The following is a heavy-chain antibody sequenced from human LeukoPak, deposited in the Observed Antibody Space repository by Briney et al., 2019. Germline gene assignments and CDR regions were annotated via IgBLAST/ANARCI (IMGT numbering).Heavy chain of an antibody. CDR1: GFTFSDYS. CDR2: IKPNGGDA. J-gene: IGHJ5*02. Sequence: ASVKVSCKASGFTFSDYSIHWVRQAPGQGLECMGWIKPNGGDATYAQKFQGRVTMTRDTSINTAYMELSRLRYDDTAVYYCARGVAGVCSWFDPWGQGTLVTVSS. CDR3: ARGVAGVCSWFDP. V-gene: IGHV1-2*02. D-gene: IGHD2-21*02.